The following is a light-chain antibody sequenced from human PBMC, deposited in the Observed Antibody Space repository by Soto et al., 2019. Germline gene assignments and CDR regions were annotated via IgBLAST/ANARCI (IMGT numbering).Light chain of an antibody. J-gene: IGKJ5*01. CDR2: AAS. Sequence: DIQMTQSPSSLSASVGDRVTITCRASQGISNYLAWYQQKPGKLPKLLIYAASTLQSGVPSRFSGSGSGTDFTLTISSLQPEDVATYYCQKYNSAPRITFGQGTRLEIK. CDR1: QGISNY. V-gene: IGKV1-27*01. CDR3: QKYNSAPRIT.